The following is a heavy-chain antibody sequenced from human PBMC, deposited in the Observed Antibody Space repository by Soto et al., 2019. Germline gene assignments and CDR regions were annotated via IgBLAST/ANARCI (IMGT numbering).Heavy chain of an antibody. Sequence: ASVKVSCKAFGYTFTSYGISWVRQAPGQGLEWMGWISAYNGNTNYAQKLQGRVTMTTDTSTSTAYMELRSLRSDDTAVYYCARDTPLYGDYSLNWFDPWGQGTLVTVSS. D-gene: IGHD4-17*01. J-gene: IGHJ5*02. CDR1: GYTFTSYG. V-gene: IGHV1-18*01. CDR3: ARDTPLYGDYSLNWFDP. CDR2: ISAYNGNT.